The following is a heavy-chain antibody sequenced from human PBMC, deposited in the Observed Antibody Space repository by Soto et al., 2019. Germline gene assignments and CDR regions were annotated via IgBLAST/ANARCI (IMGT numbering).Heavy chain of an antibody. D-gene: IGHD6-6*01. Sequence: GGSLRLSCAASGFTFSSYAMHWVRQAPGKGLEWVAVISYDGSNKYYADSVKGRFTISRDNSKNTLYLQMNSLRAGDTAVYYCARDGLAARHFDYWGQGTLVTVSS. CDR2: ISYDGSNK. J-gene: IGHJ4*02. V-gene: IGHV3-30-3*01. CDR3: ARDGLAARHFDY. CDR1: GFTFSSYA.